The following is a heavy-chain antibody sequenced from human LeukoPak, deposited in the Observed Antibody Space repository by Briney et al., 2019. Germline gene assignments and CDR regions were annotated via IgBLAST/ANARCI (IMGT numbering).Heavy chain of an antibody. Sequence: ASVKVSCKASGYTFKNYDINWVRQATAQGLEWMGWMNPNSGNTGYAQKFQGRVSMTRDTSISTAFMVLSSLTSDDTAVYYCGRGQWQELHDYWGQGTLVIVSS. J-gene: IGHJ4*02. D-gene: IGHD6-19*01. CDR2: MNPNSGNT. CDR1: GYTFKNYD. CDR3: GRGQWQELHDY. V-gene: IGHV1-8*01.